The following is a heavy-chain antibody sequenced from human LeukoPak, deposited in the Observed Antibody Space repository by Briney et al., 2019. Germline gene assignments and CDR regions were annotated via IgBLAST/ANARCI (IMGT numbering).Heavy chain of an antibody. CDR3: VSPRGFSYGYFDY. D-gene: IGHD5-18*01. J-gene: IGHJ4*02. V-gene: IGHV4-39*01. CDR1: GGSISSSSDY. CDR2: IYYSKNT. Sequence: SETLSLTCTVSGGSISSSSDYWGWIRQPPGKGLEWIGSIYYSKNTYYNPSLKSRVTISADTSKNQFSLTLGSVSATDTAVCYCVSPRGFSYGYFDYWGQGTLVTVSS.